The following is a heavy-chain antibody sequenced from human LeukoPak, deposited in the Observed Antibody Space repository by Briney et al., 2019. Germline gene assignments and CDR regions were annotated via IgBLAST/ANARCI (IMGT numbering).Heavy chain of an antibody. CDR1: GFTSHNYA. D-gene: IGHD3-3*01. J-gene: IGHJ4*02. V-gene: IGHV3-23*01. CDR3: AKKLSITIFGVVSSLDY. Sequence: GGSLRLSCAASGFTSHNYAMSWVRQAPGKGLEWVSSISGSGGSTYYADSVRGRFTISRDNSKNTLSLQMDTLRAEDTAVYYCAKKLSITIFGVVSSLDYWGQGTLVTVSS. CDR2: ISGSGGST.